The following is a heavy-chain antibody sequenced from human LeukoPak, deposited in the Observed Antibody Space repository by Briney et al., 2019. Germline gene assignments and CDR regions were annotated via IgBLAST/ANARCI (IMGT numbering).Heavy chain of an antibody. J-gene: IGHJ4*02. CDR2: ISGSGGST. CDR3: AKIGIVGATMYYFDY. Sequence: GGSLRLSCAASGFTFSSYAMSWVRQAPGKGLEWVSAISGSGGSTYYADSVKGRFTISRDNSKNTLYPQMNSLRAEDTAVYYCAKIGIVGATMYYFDYWGQGTLVSVSS. CDR1: GFTFSSYA. V-gene: IGHV3-23*01. D-gene: IGHD1-26*01.